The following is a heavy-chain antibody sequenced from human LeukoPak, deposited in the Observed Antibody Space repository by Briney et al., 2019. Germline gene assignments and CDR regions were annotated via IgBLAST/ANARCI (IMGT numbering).Heavy chain of an antibody. CDR2: IKQDGSDK. Sequence: GGSLRLSCAASGFTFSSYWMSWVRQAPGKRLEWVANIKQDGSDKYYVDSVKGRFTISRDNAKNSLYLQMNSLRAEDTAVYYCATYSSAFSYWGQGTLVTVSS. D-gene: IGHD6-19*01. V-gene: IGHV3-7*01. CDR3: ATYSSAFSY. J-gene: IGHJ4*02. CDR1: GFTFSSYW.